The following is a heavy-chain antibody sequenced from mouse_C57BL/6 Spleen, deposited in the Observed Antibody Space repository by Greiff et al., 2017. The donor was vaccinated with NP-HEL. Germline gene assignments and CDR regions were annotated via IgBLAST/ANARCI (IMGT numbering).Heavy chain of an antibody. Sequence: EVQLQESGPGLVKPSQSLSLTCSVTGYSITSGYYWNWIRQFPGNKLEWMGYISYDGSNNYNPSLKNRITITRDTSKNQFFLKLNSVTTEDTATYYCATAGTGYYFDYWGQGTTLTVSS. CDR1: GYSITSGYY. D-gene: IGHD4-1*01. CDR3: ATAGTGYYFDY. CDR2: ISYDGSN. J-gene: IGHJ2*01. V-gene: IGHV3-6*01.